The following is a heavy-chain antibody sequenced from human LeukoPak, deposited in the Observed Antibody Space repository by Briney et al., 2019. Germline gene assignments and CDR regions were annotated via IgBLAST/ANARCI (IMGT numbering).Heavy chain of an antibody. CDR1: GFTFSSYA. CDR2: ISYDGSNK. Sequence: GGSLRLSCAASGFTFSSYAMHWVRQAPGKGLEWVAVISYDGSNKYYADSVKGRFTISRDNSKNTLYLQMNSLRDEDTAVYYCAKDSPARRWFDPWGQGTLVTVSS. CDR3: AKDSPARRWFDP. J-gene: IGHJ5*02. V-gene: IGHV3-30*18.